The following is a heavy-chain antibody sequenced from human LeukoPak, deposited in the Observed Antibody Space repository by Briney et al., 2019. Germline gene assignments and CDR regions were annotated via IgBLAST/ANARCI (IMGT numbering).Heavy chain of an antibody. J-gene: IGHJ3*02. CDR3: ARQRITMVKNAFDI. CDR2: INTDSGST. D-gene: IGHD3-10*01. V-gene: IGHV1-2*02. CDR1: GYTFTAYY. Sequence: ASVKVSCKATGYTFTAYYMHWVRQAPGQGLEWMAWINTDSGSTNFAQKFQGRITMTRDTSIATASMELSRLTSDDTAVYYCARQRITMVKNAFDIWGQGTLVTVSS.